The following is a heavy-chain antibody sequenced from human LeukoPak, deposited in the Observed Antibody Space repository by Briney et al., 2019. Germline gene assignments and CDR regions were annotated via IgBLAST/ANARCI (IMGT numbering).Heavy chain of an antibody. CDR1: GGSIDSSTYY. CDR3: ARAYSSSWYGRFGSWFDP. Sequence: SETLSLTCTVSGGSIDSSTYYWGWIRQPPGKGLEWVGSIYYSGSTNYNPSLKSRVTISVDTSKNQFSLKLSSVTAADTAVYYCARAYSSSWYGRFGSWFDPWGQGTLVTVSS. V-gene: IGHV4-39*07. D-gene: IGHD6-13*01. CDR2: IYYSGST. J-gene: IGHJ5*02.